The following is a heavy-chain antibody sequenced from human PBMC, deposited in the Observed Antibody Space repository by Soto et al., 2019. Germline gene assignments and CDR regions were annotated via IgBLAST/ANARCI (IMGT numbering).Heavy chain of an antibody. V-gene: IGHV3-23*01. CDR1: VFPFGANA. CDR3: ATEMGATQGPFDN. Sequence: EVQVLEAGGGLVQPGGSLRLSCVVSVFPFGANAMSWVRQAPGKGLEWVSGLSNTGRRTSYADSVKGRFNISRDNSENTVYLQMNSLRVEDTAVYYCATEMGATQGPFDNWGQGTLVTVSS. J-gene: IGHJ4*02. CDR2: LSNTGRRT. D-gene: IGHD1-26*01.